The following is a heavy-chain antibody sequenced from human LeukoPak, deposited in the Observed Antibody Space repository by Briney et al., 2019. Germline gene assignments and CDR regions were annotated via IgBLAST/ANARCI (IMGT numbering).Heavy chain of an antibody. J-gene: IGHJ3*02. V-gene: IGHV3-7*01. CDR2: IKQDGSEK. D-gene: IGHD3-10*01. CDR1: GFTFGDYA. Sequence: GGSLRLSCTASGFTFGDYAMSWVRQAPGKGLEWVANIKQDGSEKYYVDSVKGRFTISRDNAKNSLYLQMNSLRAEDTAVYYCARDLYSGDLVAFDIWGQGTMVTVSS. CDR3: ARDLYSGDLVAFDI.